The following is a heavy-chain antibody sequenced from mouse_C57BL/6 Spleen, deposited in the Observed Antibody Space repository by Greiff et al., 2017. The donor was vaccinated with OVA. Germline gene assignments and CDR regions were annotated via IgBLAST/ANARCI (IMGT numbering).Heavy chain of an antibody. D-gene: IGHD4-1*01. Sequence: QVQLQQSGAELVKPGASVKLSCKASGYTFTEYTIHWVKQRSGQGLEWIGWFYPGSGSIKYNEKFKDKATLNADKSSSTVYMELSRLTSEDSAVYFGARHEEGGDEPGYAMDYWGQGTSVTVSS. CDR1: GYTFTEYT. CDR2: FYPGSGSI. J-gene: IGHJ4*01. V-gene: IGHV1-62-2*01. CDR3: ARHEEGGDEPGYAMDY.